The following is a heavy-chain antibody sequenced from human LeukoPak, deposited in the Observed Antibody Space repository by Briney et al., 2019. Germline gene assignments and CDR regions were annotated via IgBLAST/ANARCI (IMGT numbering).Heavy chain of an antibody. CDR1: VDSVSINSAA. CDR2: TYYRSKWYN. V-gene: IGHV6-1*01. J-gene: IGHJ3*02. Sequence: SQTLSLTCAISVDSVSINSAAWNWIRQSPSRGLEWLGRTYYRSKWYNDYAVSVKSRITINPDTSKNQFSLQLNSVTPEDTAVYYCATSSSQKGAFDIWGQGTMVTVSS. D-gene: IGHD6-13*01. CDR3: ATSSSQKGAFDI.